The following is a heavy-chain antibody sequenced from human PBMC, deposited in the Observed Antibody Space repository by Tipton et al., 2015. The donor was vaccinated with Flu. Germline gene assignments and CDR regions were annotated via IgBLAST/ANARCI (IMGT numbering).Heavy chain of an antibody. CDR1: GFTFDDYA. Sequence: RSLRLSCAASGFTFDDYAMHWVRQAPGKGLEWVSGISWNSGSIGYADSVKGRFTISRDNAKNSLYLQMNSLRAEDTALYYCAKDQLAYCSSTSCYGEFDYWGQGTLVTVSS. V-gene: IGHV3-9*01. D-gene: IGHD2-2*01. J-gene: IGHJ4*02. CDR2: ISWNSGSI. CDR3: AKDQLAYCSSTSCYGEFDY.